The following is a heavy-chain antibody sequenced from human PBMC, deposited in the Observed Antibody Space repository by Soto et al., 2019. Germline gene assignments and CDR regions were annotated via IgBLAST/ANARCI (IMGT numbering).Heavy chain of an antibody. CDR2: INPGNSET. CDR3: ARPDNNYVAS. J-gene: IGHJ4*02. D-gene: IGHD2-15*01. V-gene: IGHV5-51*01. CDR1: GYSFINHW. Sequence: PGESLKISCKASGYSFINHWIGWVRQIPGEGLEWMAIINPGNSETRYSPAFEGQVTISADKFITTTYLQWSSLRASDTAMYYCARPDNNYVASWGQGALVTVSS.